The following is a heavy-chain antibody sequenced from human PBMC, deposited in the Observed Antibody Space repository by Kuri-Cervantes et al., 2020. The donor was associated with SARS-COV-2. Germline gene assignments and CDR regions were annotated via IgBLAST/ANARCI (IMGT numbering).Heavy chain of an antibody. Sequence: GSLRLSCTVSGGSISSGSYYWSWIRQPPGKGLEWIGYIYYSGSTNYNPSLKSRVTISVDTSKNQFSLKLSSVTAADTAVYYCARVGYDFWSGYKYNWFDPWGQGTLVTVSS. CDR2: IYYSGST. D-gene: IGHD3-3*01. CDR1: GGSISSGSYY. V-gene: IGHV4-61*01. J-gene: IGHJ5*02. CDR3: ARVGYDFWSGYKYNWFDP.